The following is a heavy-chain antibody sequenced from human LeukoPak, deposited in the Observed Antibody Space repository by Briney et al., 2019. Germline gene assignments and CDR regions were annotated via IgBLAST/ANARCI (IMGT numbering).Heavy chain of an antibody. J-gene: IGHJ5*02. Sequence: SGTLSLTCAVSGGSFNSGYWWSWVRPPPGEGLEWLGEIHHSGSTNYNPSLKSRVTISVDKSKNQFSLKLNSVTAADTAVYYCARVGFGDSFTFDPWGQGALVTVSS. CDR1: GGSFNSGYW. CDR2: IHHSGST. V-gene: IGHV4-4*02. D-gene: IGHD3-10*01. CDR3: ARVGFGDSFTFDP.